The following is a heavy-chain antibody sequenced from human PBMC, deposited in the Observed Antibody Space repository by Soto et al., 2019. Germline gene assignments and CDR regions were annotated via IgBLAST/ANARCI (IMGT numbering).Heavy chain of an antibody. CDR2: IRGTAT. CDR3: AKCGVLMTTWGGWCNWFEP. V-gene: IGHV3-23*01. Sequence: EVQLLESGGTLVQPGESLRLSCEVSGFSFSSFAMNWVRQAPGEGLEWVSSIRGTATSYADSVKGRFTISRDNSKNTVYRQMNTLRGEDTALYYCAKCGVLMTTWGGWCNWFEPWGQGTLVIVSS. J-gene: IGHJ5*02. CDR1: GFSFSSFA. D-gene: IGHD2-21*01.